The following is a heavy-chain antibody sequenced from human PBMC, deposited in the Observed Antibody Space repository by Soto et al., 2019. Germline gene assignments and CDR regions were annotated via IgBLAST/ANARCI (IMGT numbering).Heavy chain of an antibody. CDR3: ARHNVDIGATIMAGWFDP. D-gene: IGHD5-12*01. CDR2: IIPIFGTA. V-gene: IGHV1-69*01. Sequence: QVQLVQSGAEVKKPGSSVKVSCKASGGTFSSYAISWVRQAPGQGLEWMGGIIPIFGTANYAQKFQGRVTITADESTSTAYMELSSLRSEDTAVYYCARHNVDIGATIMAGWFDPWGQGTLVTVSS. J-gene: IGHJ5*02. CDR1: GGTFSSYA.